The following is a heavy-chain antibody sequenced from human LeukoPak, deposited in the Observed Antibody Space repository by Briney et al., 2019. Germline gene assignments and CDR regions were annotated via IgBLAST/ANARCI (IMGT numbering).Heavy chain of an antibody. Sequence: SETLSLTCTVSGGSISSGDYYWRWIRQPPGKGLEWIGYIYYSGSTNYNPSLKSRATISVDTSKNQFSLKLSSVTAADTAVYYCAGAVAGTADYWGQGTLVTVSS. D-gene: IGHD6-19*01. V-gene: IGHV4-61*08. CDR1: GGSISSGDYY. CDR2: IYYSGST. J-gene: IGHJ4*02. CDR3: AGAVAGTADY.